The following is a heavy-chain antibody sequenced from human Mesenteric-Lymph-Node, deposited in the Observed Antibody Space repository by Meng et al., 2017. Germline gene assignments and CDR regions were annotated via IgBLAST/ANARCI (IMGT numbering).Heavy chain of an antibody. CDR3: FHSKYSFDL. D-gene: IGHD5-18*01. CDR2: INHSGIT. J-gene: IGHJ4*02. CDR1: GGSFFNYH. Sequence: QVQVRKWGAGLLKPSETLSFTCAVDGGSFFNYHCTFLRQPPGKGLEWLGEINHSGITHYNPSLNGRVTISGDTSKNHFSLTLSSVTAADTAVYYCFHSKYSFDLWGQGTLVTVSS. V-gene: IGHV4-34*02.